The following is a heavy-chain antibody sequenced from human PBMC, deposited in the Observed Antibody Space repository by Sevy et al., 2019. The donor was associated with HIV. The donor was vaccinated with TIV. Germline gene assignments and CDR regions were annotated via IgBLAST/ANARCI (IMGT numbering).Heavy chain of an antibody. CDR1: GGSFSSGGYY. J-gene: IGHJ4*02. Sequence: SETLSLTCTVSGGSFSSGGYYWSWIRQHPGKGLEWIGYIYYSGSTYYNPSLKSRVTISVDTSKNQFSLKLSSVTAADTAVYYCARAQTEYSSSSFDYWGQGTLVTVSS. CDR2: IYYSGST. D-gene: IGHD6-6*01. V-gene: IGHV4-31*03. CDR3: ARAQTEYSSSSFDY.